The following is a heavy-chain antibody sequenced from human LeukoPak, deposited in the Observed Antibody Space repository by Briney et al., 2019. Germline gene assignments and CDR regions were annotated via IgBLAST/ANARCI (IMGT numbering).Heavy chain of an antibody. J-gene: IGHJ4*02. Sequence: GASVTVSFKVSAYTLTELSMHWVRQAPGKGHEWMGGFYTEDGETVYAQRFQGRVTMTEDTSTDTAYMELSSLRSEDTAVYYCATGSLRLGEFSLGYWGQGTLVTVSS. CDR1: AYTLTELS. V-gene: IGHV1-24*01. D-gene: IGHD3-16*02. CDR3: ATGSLRLGEFSLGY. CDR2: FYTEDGET.